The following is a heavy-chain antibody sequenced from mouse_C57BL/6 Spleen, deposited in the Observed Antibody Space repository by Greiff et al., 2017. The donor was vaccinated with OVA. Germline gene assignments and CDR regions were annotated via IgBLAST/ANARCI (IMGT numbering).Heavy chain of an antibody. CDR2: INPSTGGT. Sequence: EVKLMESGPELVKPGASVKISCKASGYSFTGYYMNWVKQSPEKSLEWIGEINPSTGGTTYNQKFKAKATLTVDKSSSTAYMQLKSLTSEDSAVYYCARGNYDYDEADYWGQGTTLTVSS. CDR3: ARGNYDYDEADY. V-gene: IGHV1-42*01. D-gene: IGHD2-4*01. J-gene: IGHJ2*01. CDR1: GYSFTGYY.